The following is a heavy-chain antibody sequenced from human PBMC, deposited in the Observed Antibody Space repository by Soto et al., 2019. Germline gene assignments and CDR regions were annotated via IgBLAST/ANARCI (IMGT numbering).Heavy chain of an antibody. Sequence: GGSLRLSCAASGFTFSSYWMHWVRQAPGKGLVWVSRINSDGSSTSYADSVKGRFTISRNNAKNTLYLQMNSLRAEDTAVYYCARELAPSLEWLLYGYYYYGMDVWGQGTTVTVSS. CDR2: INSDGSST. CDR1: GFTFSSYW. CDR3: ARELAPSLEWLLYGYYYYGMDV. D-gene: IGHD3-3*01. J-gene: IGHJ6*02. V-gene: IGHV3-74*01.